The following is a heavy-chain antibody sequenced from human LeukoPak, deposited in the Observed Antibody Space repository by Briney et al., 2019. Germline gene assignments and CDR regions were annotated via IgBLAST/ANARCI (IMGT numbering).Heavy chain of an antibody. V-gene: IGHV4-39*01. CDR1: GGSISSSSYY. D-gene: IGHD4-23*01. J-gene: IGHJ3*02. CDR3: ASAHRPGATVVTPKSAFDI. Sequence: SETLSLTCTVSGGSISSSSYYWGWIRQPPGKGLEWIGSIYYSGSTYYNPSLKSRVTISVDTSKNQFSLKLSSVTAADTAVYCCASAHRPGATVVTPKSAFDIWGQGTMVTVSS. CDR2: IYYSGST.